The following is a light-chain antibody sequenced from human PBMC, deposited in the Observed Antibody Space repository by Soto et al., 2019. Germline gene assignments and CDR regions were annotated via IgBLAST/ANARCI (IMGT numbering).Light chain of an antibody. CDR1: SYDVGDYKY. V-gene: IGLV2-11*01. CDR3: CSYAGSYSYV. J-gene: IGLJ1*01. Sequence: QYALTQPRSVSGSPGQSVTISCTGTSYDVGDYKYVSWYRQLPGKAPKLIIYDISERPSGVPDRFSGSKSGNTASLTISGLQAEDEADYYCCSYAGSYSYVFGTGTKLTVL. CDR2: DIS.